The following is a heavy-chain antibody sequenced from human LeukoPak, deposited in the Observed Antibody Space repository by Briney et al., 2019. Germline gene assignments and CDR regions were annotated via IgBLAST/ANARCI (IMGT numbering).Heavy chain of an antibody. D-gene: IGHD2-2*01. Sequence: ASVKVSCKASGYTFTSYAMHWVRQAPGQRLEWMGWINAGNGNTKYSQKFQGRVTITRDTSASTAYMELSSLRSEDTAVYYCARGRALVYCSSTSCPVRGDAFDIWGQGTMVTVSS. J-gene: IGHJ3*02. CDR2: INAGNGNT. CDR1: GYTFTSYA. V-gene: IGHV1-3*01. CDR3: ARGRALVYCSSTSCPVRGDAFDI.